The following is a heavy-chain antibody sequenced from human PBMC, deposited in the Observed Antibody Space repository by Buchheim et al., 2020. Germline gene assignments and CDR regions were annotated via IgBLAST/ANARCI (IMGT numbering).Heavy chain of an antibody. J-gene: IGHJ4*02. D-gene: IGHD3-22*01. V-gene: IGHV3-72*01. Sequence: EVQVVESGGGLAQPGGSLRLSCVGSGFIFSDHYMDWVRQAPGKGLEWVARIRNKANSYTTEYDASVKGRFAISRDDSKNSLYLQMNSLKTEDTAVYHCVRGPSNNYHSRYYFPFDYWGQGTL. CDR1: GFIFSDHY. CDR2: IRNKANSYTT. CDR3: VRGPSNNYHSRYYFPFDY.